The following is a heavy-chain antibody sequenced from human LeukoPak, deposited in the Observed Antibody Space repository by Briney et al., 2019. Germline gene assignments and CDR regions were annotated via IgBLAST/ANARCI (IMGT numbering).Heavy chain of an antibody. CDR3: ARAGGYCSGGSCYSYDAFDI. Sequence: PGGSLRLSCAASGFTFSSYSMNWVRQAPGKGLEWVSSISSSSSYIYYADSVKGRFTISRDNAKNSLYLQTNSLRAEDTAVYYCARAGGYCSGGSCYSYDAFDIWGQGTMVTVSS. D-gene: IGHD2-15*01. CDR2: ISSSSSYI. CDR1: GFTFSSYS. V-gene: IGHV3-21*01. J-gene: IGHJ3*02.